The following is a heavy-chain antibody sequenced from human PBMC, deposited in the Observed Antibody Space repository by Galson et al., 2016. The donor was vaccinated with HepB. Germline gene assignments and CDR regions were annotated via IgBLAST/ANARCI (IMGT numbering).Heavy chain of an antibody. Sequence: SLRLSCAASGFTFSNHWMGWVRQALGKGLEWVANIKQDGSEKYYVDSVKGRFTISRDNAKKSLYLQMSSLGAEDTAVYYCATSNAEYWGQGTLVTVSS. J-gene: IGHJ4*02. CDR2: IKQDGSEK. CDR3: ATSNAEY. CDR1: GFTFSNHW. V-gene: IGHV3-7*03.